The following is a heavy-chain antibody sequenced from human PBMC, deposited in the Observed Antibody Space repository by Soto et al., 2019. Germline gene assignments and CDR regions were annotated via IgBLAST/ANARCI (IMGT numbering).Heavy chain of an antibody. D-gene: IGHD2-2*01. V-gene: IGHV4-59*01. Sequence: SETLSFTCTVSGGSISSYYWSWIRQPPGKGLEWIGYIYYSGSTNYNPSLKSRVTISVDTSKNQFSLKLSSVTAADTAVYYCARGGGLVPAAMLTSYFDYWGQGTLVTVSS. J-gene: IGHJ4*02. CDR2: IYYSGST. CDR1: GGSISSYY. CDR3: ARGGGLVPAAMLTSYFDY.